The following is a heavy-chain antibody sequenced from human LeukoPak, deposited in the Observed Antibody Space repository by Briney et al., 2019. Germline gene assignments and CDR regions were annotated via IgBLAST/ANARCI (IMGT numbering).Heavy chain of an antibody. J-gene: IGHJ4*02. V-gene: IGHV3-23*01. CDR2: IAGSGGST. Sequence: PGGSLRLSCAASRFTFSTYAMTWVRQAPGKGLQWVSSIAGSGGSTFYADSVKGRFTISRDNSKDTLSLQMNSLRVEDTAVYYCAKETGYSGYDYGDYWGQGTLVTVSS. D-gene: IGHD5-12*01. CDR1: RFTFSTYA. CDR3: AKETGYSGYDYGDY.